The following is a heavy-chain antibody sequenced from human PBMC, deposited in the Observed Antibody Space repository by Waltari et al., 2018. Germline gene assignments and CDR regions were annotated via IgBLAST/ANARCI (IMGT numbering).Heavy chain of an antibody. CDR1: GGSFSGYY. V-gene: IGHV4-34*01. D-gene: IGHD3-22*01. CDR2: INHSGST. CDR3: ARRKRQYYYDISGYYSGDAFDI. Sequence: QVQLQQWGAGLLKPSETLSLTCAVYGGSFSGYYWSWIRQPPGKGLEWIGEINHSGSTNYNPSLKSRVTISVDTSKNQFSLKLSSVTAADTAVYYCARRKRQYYYDISGYYSGDAFDIWGQGTMVTVSS. J-gene: IGHJ3*02.